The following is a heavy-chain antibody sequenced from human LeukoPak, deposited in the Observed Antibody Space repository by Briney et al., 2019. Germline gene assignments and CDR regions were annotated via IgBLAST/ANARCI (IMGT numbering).Heavy chain of an antibody. CDR2: IYTSGST. CDR3: ARHFSGIAARFDP. D-gene: IGHD6-13*01. J-gene: IGHJ5*02. Sequence: SETLSLTCTVSGGSISSYYWSWIRQPPGKGLEWNGYIYTSGSTNYNPSLKSRVTISVDASKNQFSLKLSSVTAADTAVYYCARHFSGIAARFDPWGQGTLVTVSS. V-gene: IGHV4-4*09. CDR1: GGSISSYY.